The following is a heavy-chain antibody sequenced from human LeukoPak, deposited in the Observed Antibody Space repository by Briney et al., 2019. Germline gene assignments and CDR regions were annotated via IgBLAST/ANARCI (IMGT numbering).Heavy chain of an antibody. D-gene: IGHD2-2*01. V-gene: IGHV4-39*07. CDR3: ARYHCTSSSCGFDP. CDR2: IYYSGTT. J-gene: IGHJ5*02. CDR1: GGSISSSGYY. Sequence: SETLSLTCTVSGGSISSSGYYWGWIRQPPGKGLEWIGTIYYSGTTYYSPSLKSRLIISVDTSKNQFSLKLSSVTAADTAVYYCARYHCTSSSCGFDPWGQGTLVTVSS.